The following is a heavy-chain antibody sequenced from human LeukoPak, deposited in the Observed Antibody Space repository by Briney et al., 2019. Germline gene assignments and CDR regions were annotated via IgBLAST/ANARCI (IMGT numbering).Heavy chain of an antibody. CDR3: AKDWGYSSSWSDY. D-gene: IGHD6-13*01. CDR1: GFTFDDYA. CDR2: ISWNSGSI. J-gene: IGHJ4*02. V-gene: IGHV3-9*01. Sequence: PGGCLRLSCAASGFTFDDYAMHWVRQAPGKGLEWVSGISWNSGSIGYADSVKGRFTISRDNAKNSLYLQMNSLRAEDTALYYCAKDWGYSSSWSDYWGQGTLVTVSS.